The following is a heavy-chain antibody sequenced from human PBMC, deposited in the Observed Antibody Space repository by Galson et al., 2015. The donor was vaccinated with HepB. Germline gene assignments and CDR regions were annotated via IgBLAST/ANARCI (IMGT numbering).Heavy chain of an antibody. V-gene: IGHV3-21*01. CDR3: AGDEMDYYDSSGYYYDAFDI. CDR2: ISSSSSYI. Sequence: SLRLSCAASGFTFSSYSMNWVRQAPGKGLEWVSSISSSSSYIYYADSVKGRFTISRDNAKNSLYLQMNSLRAEDTAVYYCAGDEMDYYDSSGYYYDAFDIWGQGIMVTVSS. D-gene: IGHD3-22*01. CDR1: GFTFSSYS. J-gene: IGHJ3*02.